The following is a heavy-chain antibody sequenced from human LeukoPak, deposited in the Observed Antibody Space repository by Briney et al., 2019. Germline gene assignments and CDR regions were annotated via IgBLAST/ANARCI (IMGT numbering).Heavy chain of an antibody. V-gene: IGHV3-30*04. CDR2: ISYDGSNK. Sequence: GRSLRLSCAASGFTFSSYAMHWVRQAPGKGLEWVAVISYDGSNKYYADSVKGRFTISRDNSKNTLYLQMNSLRAEDTAVYYCARVDYYDSSGYYLPPDYWGQGTLVTVSS. CDR1: GFTFSSYA. CDR3: ARVDYYDSSGYYLPPDY. J-gene: IGHJ4*02. D-gene: IGHD3-22*01.